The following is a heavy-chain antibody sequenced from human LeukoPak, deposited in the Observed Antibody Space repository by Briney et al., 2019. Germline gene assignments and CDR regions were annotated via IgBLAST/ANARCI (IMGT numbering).Heavy chain of an antibody. Sequence: GGSLRLSCAGSGFTFSSYSMNWVRQAPGKGLEWVSSISAISTFIDYADSLKGRFTISRDNANNSLYLQINGLRADDTAVYYCARDGGDCEGFDFWGQGTLVTVSS. CDR2: ISAISTFI. CDR3: ARDGGDCEGFDF. D-gene: IGHD2-21*02. CDR1: GFTFSSYS. V-gene: IGHV3-21*01. J-gene: IGHJ4*02.